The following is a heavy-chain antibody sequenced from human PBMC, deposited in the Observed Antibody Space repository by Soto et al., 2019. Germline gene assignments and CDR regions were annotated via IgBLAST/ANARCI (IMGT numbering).Heavy chain of an antibody. Sequence: GGSLRLSCEGSGFTFSSFAMGWVRQAPGKGLEWLSSVSADGVSSFSADSVRGRFRVSRDNSKNTLFLQMRFLRVEDTAVYYCAKTRQAPVGTHFFDLWGQGTQVTVS. CDR2: VSADGVSS. CDR3: AKTRQAPVGTHFFDL. CDR1: GFTFSSFA. V-gene: IGHV3-23*01. J-gene: IGHJ4*02.